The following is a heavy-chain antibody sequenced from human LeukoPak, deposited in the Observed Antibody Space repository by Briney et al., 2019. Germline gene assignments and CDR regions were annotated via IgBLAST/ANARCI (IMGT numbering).Heavy chain of an antibody. J-gene: IGHJ6*03. V-gene: IGHV1-69*05. CDR1: GGTFSSYA. CDR2: IIPIFGTA. CDR3: ARYCSSTSCHDYYYYYMDV. D-gene: IGHD2-2*01. Sequence: GASVKVSCKASGGTFSSYAISWVRQAPGQGLEWMGGIIPIFGTANYAQKFQGRVTITTDESTSTAYMELSSLRSEDTAVYYCARYCSSTSCHDYYYYYMDVWGKGTTVTVSS.